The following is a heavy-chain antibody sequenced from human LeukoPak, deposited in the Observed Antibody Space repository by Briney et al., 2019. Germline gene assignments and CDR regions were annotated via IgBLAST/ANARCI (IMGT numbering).Heavy chain of an antibody. V-gene: IGHV3-7*01. D-gene: IGHD6-19*01. CDR1: GFTFSSYW. Sequence: GGSLRLSCAAPGFTFSSYWMGWIRQAPGKGLEWVANIKQDEGERYYMDSVKGRFTISRDNAKNSLYLQMNSLRVEDTAVYYCARDRSGYSSGWALDAFDIWGQGTMVTVSS. CDR3: ARDRSGYSSGWALDAFDI. J-gene: IGHJ3*02. CDR2: IKQDEGER.